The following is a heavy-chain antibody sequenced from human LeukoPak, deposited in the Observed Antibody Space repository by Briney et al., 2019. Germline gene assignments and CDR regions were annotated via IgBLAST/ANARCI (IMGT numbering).Heavy chain of an antibody. CDR1: GFTFNNAW. CDR2: IKSKTDGGTT. Sequence: PGGSLRLSCAASGFTFNNAWMNWVRQAPGKGLEWAGRIKSKTDGGTTEYAAPVRGRFTISRDDSRNTLHLQMNSLKTEDTAVYYCTTLQMYYYDSSGYYFFDYWGQGTLVTVSS. V-gene: IGHV3-15*01. D-gene: IGHD3-22*01. J-gene: IGHJ4*02. CDR3: TTLQMYYYDSSGYYFFDY.